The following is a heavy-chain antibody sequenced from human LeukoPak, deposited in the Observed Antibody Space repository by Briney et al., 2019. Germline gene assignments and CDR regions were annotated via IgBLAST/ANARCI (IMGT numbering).Heavy chain of an antibody. CDR3: AKSSASSSWSYHRNWFDP. V-gene: IGHV3-23*01. CDR2: ISGSGGST. Sequence: PGGSLRLSCAASGFTFSSYAMSWVRQAPGKGLEWVSAISGSGGSTYYADSVKGRFTISRDNSKNTLYLQMNSLRAEDTAVYYCAKSSASSSWSYHRNWFDPWGQGTLVTVSS. J-gene: IGHJ5*02. D-gene: IGHD6-13*01. CDR1: GFTFSSYA.